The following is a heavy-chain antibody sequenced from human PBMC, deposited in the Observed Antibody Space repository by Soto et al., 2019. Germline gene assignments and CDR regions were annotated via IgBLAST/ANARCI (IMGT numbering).Heavy chain of an antibody. CDR1: GYTFTSYG. Sequence: GASVKGSCKASGYTFTSYGISLVRQAPGQGLEWMGWISAYNGNTNYAQKLQGRVTMTTDTSTSTAYMELRSLRSDDTAVYYCARAGFWSGYYTPPDYWGQGTLVTVSS. D-gene: IGHD3-3*01. V-gene: IGHV1-18*01. CDR3: ARAGFWSGYYTPPDY. CDR2: ISAYNGNT. J-gene: IGHJ4*02.